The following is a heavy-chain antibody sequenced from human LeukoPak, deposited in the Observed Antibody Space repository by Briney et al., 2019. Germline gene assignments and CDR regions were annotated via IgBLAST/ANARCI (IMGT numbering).Heavy chain of an antibody. CDR2: IYYSGST. CDR3: ARGMYSSRLYNWFDP. Sequence: PSETLSLTCTVSGGSISSGGYYWSWIRQHPGRGLEWIGYIYYSGSTYYNPSLKNRVTISVDTSKNQFSLKLSSVTAADTAVYYCARGMYSSRLYNWFDPWGQGTLVTVSS. J-gene: IGHJ5*02. CDR1: GGSISSGGYY. V-gene: IGHV4-31*03. D-gene: IGHD6-13*01.